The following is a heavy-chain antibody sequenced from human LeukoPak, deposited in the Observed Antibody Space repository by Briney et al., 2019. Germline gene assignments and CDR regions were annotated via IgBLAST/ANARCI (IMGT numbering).Heavy chain of an antibody. CDR2: IIPIFGTG. CDR3: AKGHDDFRQFDY. CDR1: GGTFANYA. D-gene: IGHD3-3*01. Sequence: SVKVSCTASGGTFANYAISWVRKAPGQWLEWMGGIIPIFGTGDSAQKFQGRLTITADESTRTTYMELSSLRSEDTAVYYCAKGHDDFRQFDYWGQGTLVTVSS. J-gene: IGHJ4*02. V-gene: IGHV1-69*13.